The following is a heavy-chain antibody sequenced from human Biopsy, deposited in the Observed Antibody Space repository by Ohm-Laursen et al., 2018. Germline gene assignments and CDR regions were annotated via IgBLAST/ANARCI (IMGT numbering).Heavy chain of an antibody. D-gene: IGHD3-10*01. CDR2: IIPILGTV. Sequence: SSVKVSCKASGDTFTTSAISWVRQVPGQGLDWMGRIIPILGTVDYGQNFQGRVTIRADTSTTFLELTSLRYDDTAVYYCTSGDIGGIGLDVWGLGTTVTVSS. V-gene: IGHV1-69*04. CDR1: GDTFTTSA. J-gene: IGHJ6*02. CDR3: TSGDIGGIGLDV.